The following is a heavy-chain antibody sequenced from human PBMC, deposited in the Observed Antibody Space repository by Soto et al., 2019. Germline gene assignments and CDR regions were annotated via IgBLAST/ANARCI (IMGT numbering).Heavy chain of an antibody. CDR3: TRGGPSRPDY. CDR1: GYTFTSYD. V-gene: IGHV1-8*01. J-gene: IGHJ4*02. D-gene: IGHD6-6*01. Sequence: ASVTVSCKASGYTFTSYDINWVRQATGQGLEWMGWMNPNSGNTGYAQKFQGRVTMTRNTSISTAYMEMNSLRVEDTAVYYCTRGGPSRPDYWGQGTQVTVSS. CDR2: MNPNSGNT.